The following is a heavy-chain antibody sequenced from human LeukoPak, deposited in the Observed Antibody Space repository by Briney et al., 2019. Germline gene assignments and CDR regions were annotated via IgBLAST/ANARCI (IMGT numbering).Heavy chain of an antibody. CDR3: ARDQGITIFGVVSDAFDI. J-gene: IGHJ3*02. CDR1: GGPISRCAYY. Sequence: PSQTLSLTCTVSGGPISRCAYYCRWSRQHPGKGLEWIGYTYYSGTTYYNPSLKSRVTISVDTSENQFSLKLSSVTAADTAVYYCARDQGITIFGVVSDAFDIWGQGTMVTVSS. CDR2: TYYSGTT. D-gene: IGHD3-3*01. V-gene: IGHV4-31*03.